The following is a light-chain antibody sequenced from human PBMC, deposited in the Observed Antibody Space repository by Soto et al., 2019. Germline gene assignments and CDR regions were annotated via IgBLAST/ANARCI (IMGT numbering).Light chain of an antibody. Sequence: DIKMTQSPSSLSESVGDRVTITCRASQDISNSLACYQQKPGKVPKVLIYATSILQSGAPPRFSSSGSGTLFTLSIGRLQPEHCATYYSQAYNSAPLTLGGATKL. CDR2: ATS. CDR3: QAYNSAPLT. J-gene: IGKJ4*02. V-gene: IGKV1-27*01. CDR1: QDISNS.